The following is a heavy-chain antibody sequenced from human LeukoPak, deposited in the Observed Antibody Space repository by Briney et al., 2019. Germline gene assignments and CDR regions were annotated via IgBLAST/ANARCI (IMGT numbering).Heavy chain of an antibody. D-gene: IGHD3-22*01. CDR1: GFTFSSYS. CDR2: ISSSSSTI. J-gene: IGHJ4*02. V-gene: IGHV3-48*02. Sequence: GSLRLSCAASGFTFSSYSMNWVRQAPGKGLEWVSYISSSSSTIYYADSVKGRFTISRDNAKNSLYLQMNSLRDEDTAVYYCARGLTNYYDSSGLVDYWGQGTLVTVSS. CDR3: ARGLTNYYDSSGLVDY.